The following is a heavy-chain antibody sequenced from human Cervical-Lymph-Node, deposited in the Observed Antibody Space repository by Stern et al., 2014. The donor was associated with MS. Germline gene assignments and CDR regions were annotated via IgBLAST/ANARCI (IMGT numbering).Heavy chain of an antibody. CDR1: GFIFDDYT. V-gene: IGHV3-20*01. CDR2: INYNGAST. J-gene: IGHJ6*02. CDR3: ARAFCTGGVCYSFPFYGMDV. Sequence: EVQLVESGGGVVRPGGSLRVSCEASGFIFDDYTISWVRQAPGQGPEWVSAINYNGASTDYAASVKGRFTISRDNAKKSLYLRMNSLRVEDTAVYHCARAFCTGGVCYSFPFYGMDVWGQGTTVTVSS. D-gene: IGHD2-8*02.